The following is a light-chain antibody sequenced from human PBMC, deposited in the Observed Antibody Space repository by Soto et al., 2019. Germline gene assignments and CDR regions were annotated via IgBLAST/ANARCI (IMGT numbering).Light chain of an antibody. CDR1: QSVSSSY. Sequence: EIVLTQSPGTLSLSLGERATLSCRASQSVSSSYLAWYQQKPGQAPRLLIYGASSRATGSPDRFSGSGSGTDFTLTISRLEPEDFAVYYCQQYGSSPPYTFGQGTKLEIK. CDR3: QQYGSSPPYT. J-gene: IGKJ2*01. V-gene: IGKV3-20*01. CDR2: GAS.